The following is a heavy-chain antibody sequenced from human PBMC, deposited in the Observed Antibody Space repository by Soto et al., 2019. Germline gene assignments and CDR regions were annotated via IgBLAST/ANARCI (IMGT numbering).Heavy chain of an antibody. CDR3: ARSSYYYDSSGYFFSWFDP. D-gene: IGHD3-22*01. Sequence: SETLSLTCTISGDSIVTHYWSWIRQPPGKGLEWIGYIYYTGSTKFNPSLQSRVTMSVDTSKNQFSLRLSSVTAADTAVYYCARSSYYYDSSGYFFSWFDPWGQGTLVXVSS. J-gene: IGHJ5*02. CDR2: IYYTGST. CDR1: GDSIVTHY. V-gene: IGHV4-59*08.